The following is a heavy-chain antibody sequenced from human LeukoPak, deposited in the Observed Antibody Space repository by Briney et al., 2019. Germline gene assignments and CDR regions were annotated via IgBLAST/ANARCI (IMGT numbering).Heavy chain of an antibody. CDR3: ARVGIYCSSTNCFLANFDY. Sequence: SETLSLTCSVSGDSISRSSYWWGWIRQPPGKGLDWIGTINYIGSTYYNPSLKSRVTISIDTPKNQFSLKLSPVTAADTAVFYCARVGIYCSSTNCFLANFDYWGQGTLVTVSS. CDR1: GDSISRSSYW. J-gene: IGHJ4*02. CDR2: INYIGST. D-gene: IGHD2-2*01. V-gene: IGHV4-39*01.